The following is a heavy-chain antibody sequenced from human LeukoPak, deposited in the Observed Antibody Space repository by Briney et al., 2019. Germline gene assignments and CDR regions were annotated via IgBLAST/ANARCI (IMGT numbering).Heavy chain of an antibody. CDR3: ARHGYSYGYLDY. J-gene: IGHJ4*02. D-gene: IGHD5-18*01. CDR2: IRQDGSEK. V-gene: IGHV3-7*01. Sequence: PGGSLRLSGAASGFTFNSDWMTWVRQAPGKGLEWVANIRQDGSEKYYADSVKGRFTISRDNANSSLYLQMNSLRAEDTAVYYCARHGYSYGYLDYWGQGTLVTVSS. CDR1: GFTFNSDW.